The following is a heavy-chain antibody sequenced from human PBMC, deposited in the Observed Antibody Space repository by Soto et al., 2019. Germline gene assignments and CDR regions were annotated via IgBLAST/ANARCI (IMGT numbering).Heavy chain of an antibody. Sequence: SWIRQPPGKGLEWIGEINHSGSTNYNPSLKSRVTISVDTSKNQFSLKLSSVTAADTAVYYCARGRGAARPTCFDYWGQGTLVTVSS. CDR2: INHSGST. CDR3: ARGRGAARPTCFDY. D-gene: IGHD6-6*01. V-gene: IGHV4-34*01. J-gene: IGHJ4*02.